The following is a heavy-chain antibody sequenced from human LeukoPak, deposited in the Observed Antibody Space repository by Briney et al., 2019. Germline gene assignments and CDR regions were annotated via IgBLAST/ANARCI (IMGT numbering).Heavy chain of an antibody. V-gene: IGHV1-8*01. Sequence: ASVKVSCKASGYTFTSYDINWVRQATGQGLEWMGWMNPNSGNTGYAQKFQGRVTMTRNTSISTAYMELSSLRSEDTAVYYCALSSGWFGIPYYYYYYGMDVWGQGTTVTVSS. D-gene: IGHD6-19*01. CDR1: GYTFTSYD. J-gene: IGHJ6*02. CDR3: ALSSGWFGIPYYYYYYGMDV. CDR2: MNPNSGNT.